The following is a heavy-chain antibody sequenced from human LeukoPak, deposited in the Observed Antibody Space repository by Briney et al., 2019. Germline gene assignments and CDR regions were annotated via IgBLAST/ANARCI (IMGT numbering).Heavy chain of an antibody. CDR3: ASGGGYCSTTSCYVLYY. D-gene: IGHD2-2*01. J-gene: IGHJ4*02. V-gene: IGHV3-23*01. Sequence: GGSLRLSCAASGFTFSSYDMSWVRQAPGKGLQWVSAVSSGGDRTYYADSVKGRFSISRDNSKNTLYLQMNSLSADDTAVYYCASGGGYCSTTSCYVLYYWGQGALVIVSS. CDR2: VSSGGDRT. CDR1: GFTFSSYD.